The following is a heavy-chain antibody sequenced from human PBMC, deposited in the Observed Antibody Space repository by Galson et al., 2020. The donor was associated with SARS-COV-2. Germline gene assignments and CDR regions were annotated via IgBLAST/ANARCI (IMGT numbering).Heavy chain of an antibody. CDR2: IRSSFSTI. Sequence: GESPKIPCASSGFTFSSYEMYWVRHAPGKGLEWVSYIRSSFSTIYYADSVKGRFTISRDNAKNSLYLQMNSLRAEDTAVYYCASGGAYYDILTGSLNHWGKGTTVTVSS. CDR1: GFTFSSYE. CDR3: ASGGAYYDILTGSLNH. D-gene: IGHD3-9*01. J-gene: IGHJ6*04. V-gene: IGHV3-48*03.